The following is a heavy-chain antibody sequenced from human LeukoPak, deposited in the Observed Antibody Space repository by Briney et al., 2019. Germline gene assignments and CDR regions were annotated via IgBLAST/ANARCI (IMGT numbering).Heavy chain of an antibody. CDR1: GDSFTTYH. J-gene: IGHJ5*02. CDR3: ARQIGGDWFDP. V-gene: IGHV4-4*07. D-gene: IGHD3-16*01. CDR2: IYISGST. Sequence: PSETLSLTCTVSGDSFTTYHWNWIRQSAGKGLEWIGRIYISGSTNYNPSLKSRVSVSADTSKNQISLRLTSVTAADTAVYYCARQIGGDWFDPWGQGTLVIVSP.